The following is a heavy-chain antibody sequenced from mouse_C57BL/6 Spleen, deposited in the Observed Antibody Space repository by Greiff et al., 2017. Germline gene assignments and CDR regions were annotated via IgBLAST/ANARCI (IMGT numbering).Heavy chain of an antibody. CDR3: ARQGDSSGLAWCAY. J-gene: IGHJ3*01. Sequence: EVKLMESGGDLVKPGGSLKLSCAASGFTFSSYGMSWVRQTTDKRLEWVATISSGGSYTYYPDSVKGRFTISRDNAKNTLYLQMSRLKSEDTARYYSARQGDSSGLAWCAYWGQGTLVTVSA. V-gene: IGHV5-6*01. CDR2: ISSGGSYT. CDR1: GFTFSSYG. D-gene: IGHD3-2*02.